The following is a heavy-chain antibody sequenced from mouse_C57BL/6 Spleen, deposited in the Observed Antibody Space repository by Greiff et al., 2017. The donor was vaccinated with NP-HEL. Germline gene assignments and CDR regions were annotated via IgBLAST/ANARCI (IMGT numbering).Heavy chain of an antibody. CDR1: GYAFSSSW. CDR2: IYPGDGDT. Sequence: VQLQQSGPELVKPGASVKISCKASGYAFSSSWMNWVKQRPGKGLEWIGRIYPGDGDTNYNGKFKGKATLTADKSSSTAYMQLSSLTSEDSAVYFCAILRRGYFDVWGTGTTVTVSS. V-gene: IGHV1-82*01. J-gene: IGHJ1*03. CDR3: AILRRGYFDV. D-gene: IGHD1-1*01.